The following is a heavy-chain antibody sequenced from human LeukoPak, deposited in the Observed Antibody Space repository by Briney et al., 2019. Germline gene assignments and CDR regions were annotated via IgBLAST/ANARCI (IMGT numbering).Heavy chain of an antibody. CDR3: ARRRRDGYNYGWLGLDY. D-gene: IGHD5-24*01. CDR2: INHSGST. V-gene: IGHV4-39*07. CDR1: GGSISSTSYY. J-gene: IGHJ4*02. Sequence: SETLSLTCTVSGGSISSTSYYWGWIRQPPGKGLEWIGEINHSGSTNYNPSLKSRVTISVDTSKNQFSLKLSSVTAADTAVYYCARRRRDGYNYGWLGLDYWGQGTLVTVSS.